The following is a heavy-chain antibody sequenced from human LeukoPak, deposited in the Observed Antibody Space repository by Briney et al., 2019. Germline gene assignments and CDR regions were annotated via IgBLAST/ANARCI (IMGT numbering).Heavy chain of an antibody. J-gene: IGHJ4*02. CDR1: GGSFSGYY. D-gene: IGHD3-3*01. V-gene: IGHV4-34*01. CDR3: AREGMSGNYFDY. CDR2: INHSGST. Sequence: SETLSLTCAVYGGSFSGYYWSWIRQPPGKGLEWIGEINHSGSTNYNPSLKSRVTISVDTSMNQFSLKLSSVTAADTAVYYCAREGMSGNYFDYWGQGTLVTVSS.